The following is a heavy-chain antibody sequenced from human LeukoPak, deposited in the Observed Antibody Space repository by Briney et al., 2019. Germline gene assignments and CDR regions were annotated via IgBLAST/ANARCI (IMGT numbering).Heavy chain of an antibody. CDR2: ISSSGSTI. Sequence: GGSLRLSCAASGFTFSSYEMNWVRQAPGKGLEWVSYISSSGSTIYYADSVKGRFTISRDNAKNSLYLQMNSLRAEDTAVSYCARGYDILTGYSYYFDYRGQGTLVTVSS. D-gene: IGHD3-9*01. CDR1: GFTFSSYE. J-gene: IGHJ4*02. V-gene: IGHV3-48*03. CDR3: ARGYDILTGYSYYFDY.